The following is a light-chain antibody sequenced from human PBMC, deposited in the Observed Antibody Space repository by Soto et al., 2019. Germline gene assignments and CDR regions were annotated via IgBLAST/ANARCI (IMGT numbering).Light chain of an antibody. CDR2: RAS. CDR3: QQRSNWPIT. CDR1: QSVSSSY. Sequence: EIVLTQSPGTLSLSPGERATLSCMASQSVSSSYLAWYQQKPGQAPRLLIYRASSRATGIPERYSGSGSGTDFTLTISRLEPEDFEVYYCQQRSNWPITFGQGTRLEIK. V-gene: IGKV3D-20*02. J-gene: IGKJ5*01.